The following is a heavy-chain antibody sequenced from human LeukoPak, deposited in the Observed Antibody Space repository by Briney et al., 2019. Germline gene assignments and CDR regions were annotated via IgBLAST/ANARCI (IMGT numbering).Heavy chain of an antibody. V-gene: IGHV4-39*01. D-gene: IGHD3-22*01. CDR1: GGSISSSSYY. CDR2: IYYSGST. J-gene: IGHJ5*02. Sequence: SETLFLTCTVSGGSISSSSYYWGWIRQPPGKGLEWIGSIYYSGSTYYNPSLKSRVTISVDTSKNQFSLKLSSVTAADTAVYYCARRDNDSSGYYYWFDPWGQGTLVTVSS. CDR3: ARRDNDSSGYYYWFDP.